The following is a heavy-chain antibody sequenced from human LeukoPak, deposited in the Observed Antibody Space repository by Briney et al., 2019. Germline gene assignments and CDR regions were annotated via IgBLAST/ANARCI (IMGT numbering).Heavy chain of an antibody. D-gene: IGHD3-10*01. CDR2: INHSGST. V-gene: IGHV4-34*01. Sequence: KPSETLSLTCAVYGGSFSGYYWSWIRQPPGKGLEWIGEINHSGSTNYNPPLKSRVTISVDTSKNQFSLKLSSVTAADTAVYYCARARRYYGSGLPSDYWGQGTLVTVSS. J-gene: IGHJ4*02. CDR3: ARARRYYGSGLPSDY. CDR1: GGSFSGYY.